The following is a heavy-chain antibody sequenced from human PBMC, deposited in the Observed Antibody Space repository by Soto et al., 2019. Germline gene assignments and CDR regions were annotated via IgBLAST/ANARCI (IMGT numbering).Heavy chain of an antibody. Sequence: QVQLVQSGAEVKKPGSSVKVSCKASGGTFSSYAISWVRQAPGQRLEWMGGIIPIFGTANYAQKFQGRVTITADESTSTAYMELSSLRSEDTAVYYCASPYGSGSEDYYYGMDVWGQGTTVTVSS. D-gene: IGHD3-10*01. CDR3: ASPYGSGSEDYYYGMDV. CDR1: GGTFSSYA. CDR2: IIPIFGTA. J-gene: IGHJ6*02. V-gene: IGHV1-69*01.